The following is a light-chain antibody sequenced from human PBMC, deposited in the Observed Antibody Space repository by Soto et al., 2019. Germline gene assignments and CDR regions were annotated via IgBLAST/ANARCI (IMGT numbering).Light chain of an antibody. J-gene: IGLJ1*01. CDR2: DNN. CDR3: AAWDSSLSAGV. V-gene: IGLV1-51*01. Sequence: QSVLTQPPSVSAAPRQTVTISCSGSSSNIGANSVSWYQQVPGTAPKLLIYDNNKRPSGISDRFSGSKSGTSATLGITGPQAGDEADYYCAAWDSSLSAGVFGTGTKVTVL. CDR1: SSNIGANS.